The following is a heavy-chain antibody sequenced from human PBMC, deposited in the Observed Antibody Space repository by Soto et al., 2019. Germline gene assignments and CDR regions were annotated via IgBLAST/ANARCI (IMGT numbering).Heavy chain of an antibody. J-gene: IGHJ6*02. CDR1: GFTFSNAW. CDR2: IKSKTDGGTT. CDR3: TTENGYSSSWYNYYYGMDV. D-gene: IGHD6-13*01. V-gene: IGHV3-15*07. Sequence: GGSLRLSCAASGFTFSNAWMNWVRQAPGKGLEWVGRIKSKTDGGTTDYAAPVKGRFTISRDDSKNTLYLQMNSLKTEDTAVYYCTTENGYSSSWYNYYYGMDVWGQGTTVTVSS.